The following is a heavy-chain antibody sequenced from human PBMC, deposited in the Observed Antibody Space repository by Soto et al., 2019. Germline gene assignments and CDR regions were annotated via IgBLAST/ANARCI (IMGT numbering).Heavy chain of an antibody. CDR1: GYTFTSYD. CDR3: ARGDLYYDILTGSYHVFEY. Sequence: ASVKVSCKASGYTFTSYDINWVRQATGQGLEWMGWMNPNSGNTGYAQKFQGRVTMTRNTSISTAYMELSSLRSEDTAVYYCARGDLYYDILTGSYHVFEYWGQGTLGSV. CDR2: MNPNSGNT. V-gene: IGHV1-8*01. J-gene: IGHJ4*02. D-gene: IGHD3-9*01.